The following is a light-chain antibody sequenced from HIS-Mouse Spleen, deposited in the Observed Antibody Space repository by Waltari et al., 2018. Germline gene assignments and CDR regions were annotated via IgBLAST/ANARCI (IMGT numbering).Light chain of an antibody. Sequence: DIVMTQSPLSLPVIPGEPASISCRSSQSLLHSNGYNSLDWYLQMPGQSPQLLIYLGSNRASGVPDRFSGSGSGTDFTLKISRVEAGDVGVYYCMQALQTPFTFGPGTKVDIK. V-gene: IGKV2-28*01. J-gene: IGKJ3*01. CDR1: QSLLHSNGYNS. CDR3: MQALQTPFT. CDR2: LGS.